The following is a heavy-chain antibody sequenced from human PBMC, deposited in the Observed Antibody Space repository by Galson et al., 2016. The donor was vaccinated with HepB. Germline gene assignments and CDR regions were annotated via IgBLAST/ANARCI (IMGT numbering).Heavy chain of an antibody. V-gene: IGHV6-1*01. Sequence: CAISGDSVSSSSGAWNWIRQSPSRGLEWLGMTYFRSKWYNDYALSVKSRITINPDTSKNQFSLQLSSVTPEDTAVYYCARGTDEWLLTHTSPIHFYYGMDVWGQGTTVTVSS. J-gene: IGHJ6*02. CDR2: TYFRSKWYN. CDR3: ARGTDEWLLTHTSPIHFYYGMDV. CDR1: GDSVSSSSGA. D-gene: IGHD3-3*01.